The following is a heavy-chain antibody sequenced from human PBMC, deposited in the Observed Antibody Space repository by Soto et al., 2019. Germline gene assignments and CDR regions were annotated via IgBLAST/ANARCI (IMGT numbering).Heavy chain of an antibody. Sequence: GASVKVSCKASGYTYTAYTIHWVRQAPGQRLEWMGWVTAGRGNTDYYQKFQGRATITRDTSASTAYMELYSLRSEDTAVYYCARENPPQAGSYYDSWGQGTLVTVSS. CDR2: VTAGRGNT. CDR3: ARENPPQAGSYYDS. V-gene: IGHV1-3*01. J-gene: IGHJ5*01. CDR1: GYTYTAYT. D-gene: IGHD3-10*01.